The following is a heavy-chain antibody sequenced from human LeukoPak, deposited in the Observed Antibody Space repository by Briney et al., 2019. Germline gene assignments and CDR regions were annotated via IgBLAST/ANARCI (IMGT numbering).Heavy chain of an antibody. Sequence: GGSLRLSCAASGFTFSSCGMHWVRQAPGKGLEWVAVISYDGSNKYYADSVKGRFTISRDNSKNTLYLQMNSLRAEDTAVYYCAKGVLRYFDWSNPDYWGQGTLVTVSS. J-gene: IGHJ4*02. CDR2: ISYDGSNK. D-gene: IGHD3-9*01. CDR3: AKGVLRYFDWSNPDY. V-gene: IGHV3-30*18. CDR1: GFTFSSCG.